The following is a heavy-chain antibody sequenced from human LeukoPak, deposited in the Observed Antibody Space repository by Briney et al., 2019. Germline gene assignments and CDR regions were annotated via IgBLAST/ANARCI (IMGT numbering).Heavy chain of an antibody. V-gene: IGHV3-73*01. Sequence: GGSLKLSCAASGFTFSGSAMHWVRQASGKGLEWVGRIRSKANSYATAYAASVKGRFTISRDDSKNTAYLQMNSLKTEDTAVYYCTTQDGNDYWGQGTLVTVSS. D-gene: IGHD5-24*01. CDR1: GFTFSGSA. J-gene: IGHJ4*02. CDR3: TTQDGNDY. CDR2: IRSKANSYAT.